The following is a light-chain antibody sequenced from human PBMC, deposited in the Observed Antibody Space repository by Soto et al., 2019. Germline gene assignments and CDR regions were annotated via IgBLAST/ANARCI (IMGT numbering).Light chain of an antibody. J-gene: IGKJ1*01. CDR3: QNYNTGVCT. V-gene: IGKV3-15*01. CDR1: QSVNAN. Sequence: EVVMKQSPATLSVSPGERATLSCRASQSVNANLAWYQQKPGQAPRLLIHGASNRATGIPARFSGSGFGTEFNLHRSSLQSEDFAVYYCQNYNTGVCTFCQGTKV. CDR2: GAS.